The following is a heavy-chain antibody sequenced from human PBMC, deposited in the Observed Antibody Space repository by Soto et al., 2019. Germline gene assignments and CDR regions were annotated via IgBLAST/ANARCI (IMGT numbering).Heavy chain of an antibody. CDR1: GFTFSSYV. CDR3: AKDWKDASDV. V-gene: IGHV3-33*06. CDR2: IWNDGSNQ. D-gene: IGHD1-1*01. J-gene: IGHJ3*01. Sequence: QMQLVESGGGVVQPGMSLRLSCAASGFTFSSYVMHWVRQAPGKGLEWVAVIWNDGSNQYYADSVKGRFTISRDYSKNTVYLQMNSLRAEDTAVYYCAKDWKDASDVGGQGKMVTVSS.